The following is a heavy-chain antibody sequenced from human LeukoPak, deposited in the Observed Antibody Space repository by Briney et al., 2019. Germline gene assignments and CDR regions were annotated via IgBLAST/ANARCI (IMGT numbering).Heavy chain of an antibody. D-gene: IGHD5/OR15-5a*01. CDR2: INPSGGST. V-gene: IGHV1-46*01. Sequence: ASVKVSCKASGYTFTSYAMNWVRQAPGQGLEWMGIINPSGGSTSYAQKFQGRVTMTRDMSTSTVYMELSSLRPEDTAVYYCARDHKSRVYYYYYMDVWGKGTTVTVSS. CDR3: ARDHKSRVYYYYYMDV. CDR1: GYTFTSYA. J-gene: IGHJ6*03.